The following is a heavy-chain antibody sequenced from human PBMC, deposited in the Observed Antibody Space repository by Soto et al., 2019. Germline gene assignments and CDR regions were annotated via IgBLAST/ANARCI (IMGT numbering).Heavy chain of an antibody. CDR3: ARDLTPEACGRDCYYYDALDI. V-gene: IGHV3-7*01. J-gene: IGHJ3*02. D-gene: IGHD2-21*02. CDR2: IKQDGSEK. CDR1: GFTFSGYW. Sequence: EVQLVESGGGLVQPGGSLRLSCAASGFTFSGYWMTWVRQAPGKGLEWVANIKQDGSEKHYVDSMKGRITISRDNAKNSLYLQMDSLRAEDTAVYYCARDLTPEACGRDCYYYDALDIWGQGTMVTVSS.